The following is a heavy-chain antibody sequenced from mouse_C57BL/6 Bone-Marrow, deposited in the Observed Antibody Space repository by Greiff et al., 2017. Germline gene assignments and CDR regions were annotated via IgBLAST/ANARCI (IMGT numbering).Heavy chain of an antibody. CDR1: GYTFTSYW. Sequence: QVQLKESGAELVKPGASVKMSCKASGYTFTSYWITWVKQRPGQGLEWIGDIYPGSGSTNYNEKFKSKATLTVDTSSSTAYMQLSSLTSEDSAVYYCASDGYFDVWGTGTTVTVSS. J-gene: IGHJ1*03. CDR2: IYPGSGST. CDR3: ASDGYFDV. V-gene: IGHV1-55*01.